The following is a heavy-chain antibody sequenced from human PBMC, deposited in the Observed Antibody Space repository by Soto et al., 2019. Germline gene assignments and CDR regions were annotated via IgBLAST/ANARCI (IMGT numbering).Heavy chain of an antibody. V-gene: IGHV4-34*01. CDR1: GGSFSGYY. D-gene: IGHD3-22*01. J-gene: IGHJ4*02. CDR3: ARLGVDSSGYYYFDY. Sequence: SETLSLTCAVYGGSFSGYYWSWIRQPPGKGLEWIGEINHSGSTNYNPSLKSRVTISVDTSKNQFSLKLSSVTAADTAVYYCARLGVDSSGYYYFDYWGQGTLVTVS. CDR2: INHSGST.